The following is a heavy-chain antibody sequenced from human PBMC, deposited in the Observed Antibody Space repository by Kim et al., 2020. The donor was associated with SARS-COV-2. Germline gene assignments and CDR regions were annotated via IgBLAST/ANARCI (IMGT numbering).Heavy chain of an antibody. CDR2: IYYSGST. V-gene: IGHV4-39*07. D-gene: IGHD6-6*01. CDR3: ARESGIAARHFDY. CDR1: GGSISSSSYY. Sequence: SETLSLTCTVSGGSISSSSYYWGWIRQPPGKGLEWIGSIYYSGSTYYNPSLKSRVTISVDTSKNQFSLKLSSVTAADTAVYYCARESGIAARHFDYWGQG. J-gene: IGHJ4*02.